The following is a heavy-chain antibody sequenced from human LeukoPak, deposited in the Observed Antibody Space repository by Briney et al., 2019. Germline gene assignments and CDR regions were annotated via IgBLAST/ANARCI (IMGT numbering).Heavy chain of an antibody. CDR2: MNPNSGNT. J-gene: IGHJ3*02. CDR1: GYTFTIYD. V-gene: IGHV1-8*01. Sequence: ASVTVSFTASGYTFTIYDINWVRQAPGQGLEWMGWMNPNSGNTGYAQKFQGRVTMTRNTAISTDYMELSSLRSEDTAVYYCARSKADYDFWSGYYLPRGPDIWGQGTMVTVSS. D-gene: IGHD3-3*01. CDR3: ARSKADYDFWSGYYLPRGPDI.